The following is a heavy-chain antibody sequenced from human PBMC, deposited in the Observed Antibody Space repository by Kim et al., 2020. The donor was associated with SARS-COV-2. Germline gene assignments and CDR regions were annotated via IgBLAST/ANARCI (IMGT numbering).Heavy chain of an antibody. CDR3: AGDQGRYYGSGSYYLYWYFDL. CDR1: GGTFSSYA. J-gene: IGHJ2*01. D-gene: IGHD3-10*01. Sequence: SVKVSCKASGGTFSSYAISWVRQAPGQGLEWMGGIIPIFGTANYAQKFQGRVTITADESTSTAYMELSSLRSEDTAVYYCAGDQGRYYGSGSYYLYWYFDLWGRGPLVTVSS. V-gene: IGHV1-69*13. CDR2: IIPIFGTA.